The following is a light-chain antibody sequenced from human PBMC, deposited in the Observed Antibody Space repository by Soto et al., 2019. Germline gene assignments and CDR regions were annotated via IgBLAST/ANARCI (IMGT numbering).Light chain of an antibody. V-gene: IGLV2-8*01. CDR2: EVS. CDR1: SSDVGTYNH. Sequence: QSVLTQRPSASGSPGQSVTISCSGTSSDVGTYNHVSWYQQHPGKAPKLMIYEVSTRPSGVPDRFSGSKSGNTASLTVSGLQAEDEADYYCSSYADSNNYVFGTGTKVTVL. CDR3: SSYADSNNYV. J-gene: IGLJ1*01.